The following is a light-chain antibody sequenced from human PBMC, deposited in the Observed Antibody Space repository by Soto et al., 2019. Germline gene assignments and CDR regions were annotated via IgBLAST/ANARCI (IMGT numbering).Light chain of an antibody. V-gene: IGLV2-14*01. CDR2: GVS. Sequence: QSALTQPASVSGSPGQSITISCTGTSSDIGGYNYVSWYQQHPGKAPQLMIYGVSNRPSGVSNRFSGPKSGNTASLTISGLQAEDEADYYCSSYTSSSTRVFGGGTKLTVL. CDR1: SSDIGGYNY. CDR3: SSYTSSSTRV. J-gene: IGLJ2*01.